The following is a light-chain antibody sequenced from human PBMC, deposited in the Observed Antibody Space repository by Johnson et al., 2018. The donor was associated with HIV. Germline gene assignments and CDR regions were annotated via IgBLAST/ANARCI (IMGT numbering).Light chain of an antibody. CDR1: SSNIGNNY. CDR3: ATWGGV. V-gene: IGLV1-51*01. CDR2: DNN. Sequence: QSVLTQPPSVSAAPGQKVTISCSGSSSNIGNNYVSWYQQVPGTAPKLLIYDNNKRPSGIPDRFSGSKSGTSATLGITGLQTGDEADYYCATWGGVFGTGTKVTVL. J-gene: IGLJ1*01.